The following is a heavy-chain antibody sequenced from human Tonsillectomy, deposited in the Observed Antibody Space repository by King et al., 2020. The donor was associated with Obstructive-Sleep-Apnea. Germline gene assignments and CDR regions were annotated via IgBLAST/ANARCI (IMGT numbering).Heavy chain of an antibody. CDR1: GYSISSGYY. Sequence: QLQESGPGLVKPSETLSLTCTVSGYSISSGYYWGWIRQPPGKGLEWIGSIYHSGSTYYNPSLKSRVTISVDTSKNQFSLKLSSVTAADPAVYYCARDTSGAEKPTPYDYWGQGTLVTVSS. D-gene: IGHD1-14*01. CDR3: ARDTSGAEKPTPYDY. J-gene: IGHJ4*02. CDR2: IYHSGST. V-gene: IGHV4-38-2*02.